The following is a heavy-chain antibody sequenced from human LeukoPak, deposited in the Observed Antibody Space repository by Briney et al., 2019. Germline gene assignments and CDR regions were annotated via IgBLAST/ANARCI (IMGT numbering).Heavy chain of an antibody. V-gene: IGHV5-51*01. D-gene: IGHD5-24*01. CDR2: IYPGDYDT. Sequence: GESLKISCKGSGYSFTSYWIGWVRQLPGKGLEWMGIIYPGDYDTRYSPSFQGQVTISADKSISTAYLQWSSLKAPDTAMYYCARHRLVDGYNLNYYYYYMDVWGKGTTVTVSS. CDR1: GYSFTSYW. J-gene: IGHJ6*03. CDR3: ARHRLVDGYNLNYYYYYMDV.